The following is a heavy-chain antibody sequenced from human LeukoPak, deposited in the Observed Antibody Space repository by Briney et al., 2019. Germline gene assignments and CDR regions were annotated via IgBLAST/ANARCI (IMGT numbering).Heavy chain of an antibody. CDR3: ATGGYTNYWSYFDY. CDR2: ISYDGGEK. D-gene: IGHD2-8*02. Sequence: GGSLRLSCAASGFTFNSFGMHWVRQAPGKGLEWVAAISYDGGEKFYADSVKGRFTISRDNSRSTLYLQMNSLRTDDSTIYYCATGGYTNYWSYFDYWGQGTLVTVSS. CDR1: GFTFNSFG. V-gene: IGHV3-30*01. J-gene: IGHJ4*02.